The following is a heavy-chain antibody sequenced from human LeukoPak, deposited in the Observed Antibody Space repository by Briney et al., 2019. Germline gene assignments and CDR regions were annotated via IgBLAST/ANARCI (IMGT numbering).Heavy chain of an antibody. Sequence: PSETLSLTCTVSGGSVSSGSYYWSWLRQPPGKGLEWIGYVYYSGSTNYNPSLKSRVTILVDTSKNQFSLKLSSVTAADTAVYYCARPSRQYDSSWYFDLWGRGTLVTVSS. CDR2: VYYSGST. J-gene: IGHJ2*01. V-gene: IGHV4-61*01. D-gene: IGHD3-16*01. CDR3: ARPSRQYDSSWYFDL. CDR1: GGSVSSGSYY.